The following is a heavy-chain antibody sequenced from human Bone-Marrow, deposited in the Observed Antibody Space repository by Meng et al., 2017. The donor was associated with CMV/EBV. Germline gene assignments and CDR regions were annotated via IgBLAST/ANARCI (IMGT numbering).Heavy chain of an antibody. CDR1: GFRFMSYS. J-gene: IGHJ4*01. D-gene: IGHD3-9*01. V-gene: IGHV3-21*01. CDR2: IDTRSTSI. CDR3: ARDIIAKVLRYFDWPTPFDY. Sequence: GESLKISCVASGFRFMSYSMIWVRQAPGKGLECVSSIDTRSTSIEYEDSVKGRFTISRDNAKNSLYLQMNSLRAEDTAVYYCARDIIAKVLRYFDWPTPFDYWGHGTLVTVSS.